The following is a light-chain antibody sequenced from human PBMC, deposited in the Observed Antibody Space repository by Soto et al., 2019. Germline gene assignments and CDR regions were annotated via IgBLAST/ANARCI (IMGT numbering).Light chain of an antibody. CDR2: QAS. CDR1: QSISAW. V-gene: IGKV1-5*03. Sequence: DIPMTQSPSTLSASVGDRVTITCRASQSISAWLAWYQQKPGKAPKFLIYQASSLGDGVPSRFSGSGYGTEFTLTISSLQPDDFATYFCQQYTGYSRTFGQGTKVEIK. CDR3: QQYTGYSRT. J-gene: IGKJ1*01.